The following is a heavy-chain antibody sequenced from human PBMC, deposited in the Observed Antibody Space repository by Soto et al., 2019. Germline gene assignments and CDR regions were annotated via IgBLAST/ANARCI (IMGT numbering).Heavy chain of an antibody. CDR3: AKNSYSSSWYYYYYGMDV. V-gene: IGHV3-23*01. D-gene: IGHD6-13*01. Sequence: GESLKISCAASGFTFSSYAMAWVRQAPGKGLEWVSSISGGGGDTYYADSVKGRFTISRDNSKNTLYLQMNSLRAEDTAVYYCAKNSYSSSWYYYYYGMDVWGQGTTVTVS. J-gene: IGHJ6*02. CDR2: ISGGGGDT. CDR1: GFTFSSYA.